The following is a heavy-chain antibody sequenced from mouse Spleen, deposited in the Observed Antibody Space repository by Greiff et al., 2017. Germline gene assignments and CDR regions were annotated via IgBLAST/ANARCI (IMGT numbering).Heavy chain of an antibody. CDR3: AREGRAWFAY. V-gene: IGHV5-9*04. CDR1: GFTFSSYA. J-gene: IGHJ3*01. Sequence: EVKLMESGGGLVKLGGSLKLSCAASGFTFSSYAMSWVRQTPEKRLEWVATISSGGGNTYYPDSVKGRFTISRDNAKNTLYLQMSSLKSEDTAMYYCAREGRAWFAYWGQGTLVTVSA. CDR2: ISSGGGNT.